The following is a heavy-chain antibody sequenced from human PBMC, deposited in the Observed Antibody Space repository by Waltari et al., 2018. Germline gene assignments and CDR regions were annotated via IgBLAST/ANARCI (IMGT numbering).Heavy chain of an antibody. CDR2: IKQDGSEK. Sequence: EVQLVESGGGLVQPGGSLRLSCAASGFTFSSSWMSWVRQAPGKGLEWVANIKQDGSEKYYVDSVKGRFTISRDNAKNSLYLQMNSLRAEDTAVYYCARDAPVLRYFDWLLYYFDYWGQGTLVTVSS. J-gene: IGHJ4*02. D-gene: IGHD3-9*01. CDR1: GFTFSSSW. V-gene: IGHV3-7*01. CDR3: ARDAPVLRYFDWLLYYFDY.